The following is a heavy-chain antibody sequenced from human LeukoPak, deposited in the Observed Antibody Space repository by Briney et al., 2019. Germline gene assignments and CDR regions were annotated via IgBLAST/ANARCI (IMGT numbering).Heavy chain of an antibody. CDR3: AKDPDYYDSSGYYSSYFDY. D-gene: IGHD3-22*01. CDR1: GFTFNTYA. V-gene: IGHV3-23*01. J-gene: IGHJ4*02. CDR2: ISGSGGST. Sequence: GGSLRLSCAASGFTFNTYAMSWVRQAPGKGPEWVSGISGSGGSTYYADSVKGRFTISRDNSKNTLYLQMNSLRAEDTAVYYCAKDPDYYDSSGYYSSYFDYWGQGTLVTVSS.